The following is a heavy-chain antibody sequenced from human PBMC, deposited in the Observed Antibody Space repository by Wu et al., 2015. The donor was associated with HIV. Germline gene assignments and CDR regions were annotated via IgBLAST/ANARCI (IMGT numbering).Heavy chain of an antibody. CDR3: ARDDYGGNVAFDI. CDR1: GGTFSNYA. CDR2: IIPLFGTA. Sequence: QVQLVQSGAEVKKPGSSVTVSCKASGGTFSNYAISWVRQAPGQGLEWMGGIIPLFGTANYAQMFQGRVTITTDESTSTIYMELSSLRSEDTAVYYCARDDYGGNVAFDIWGQGTVVTVSS. D-gene: IGHD4-23*01. J-gene: IGHJ3*02. V-gene: IGHV1-69*05.